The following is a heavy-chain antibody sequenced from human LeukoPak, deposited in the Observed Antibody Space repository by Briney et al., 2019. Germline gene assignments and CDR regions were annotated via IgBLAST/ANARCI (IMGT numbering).Heavy chain of an antibody. J-gene: IGHJ3*02. CDR3: ARERVAYYDFWSGYESNAFDI. CDR2: IKQDGSEK. CDR1: GFTFSSYW. V-gene: IGHV3-7*01. D-gene: IGHD3-3*01. Sequence: GGSLRLSCAASGFTFSSYWMSCVRQAPGKGLEWVANIKQDGSEKYYVDSVKGRFTISRDSAKNSLYLQMNSLRAEDTAVYYCARERVAYYDFWSGYESNAFDIWGQGTMVTVSS.